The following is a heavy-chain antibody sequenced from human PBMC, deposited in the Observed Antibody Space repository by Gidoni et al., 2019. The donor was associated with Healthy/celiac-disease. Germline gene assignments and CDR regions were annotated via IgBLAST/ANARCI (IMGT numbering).Heavy chain of an antibody. D-gene: IGHD3-3*01. CDR1: GFIFSRYG. J-gene: IGHJ5*02. V-gene: IGHV3-30*18. Sequence: QVQLVESGGGVVQPGRSLGLSCAASGFIFSRYGMHWVRQAPGKGLEWVAVISFDGSNKYYADSVKGRFTISRDNSKNTLYLQMNSLRAEDTAVYYCAKNPVLRFLEGWFDPWGQGTLVTVSS. CDR2: ISFDGSNK. CDR3: AKNPVLRFLEGWFDP.